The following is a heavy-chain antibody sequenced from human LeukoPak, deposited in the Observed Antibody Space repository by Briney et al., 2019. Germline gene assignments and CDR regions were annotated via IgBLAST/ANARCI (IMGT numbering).Heavy chain of an antibody. D-gene: IGHD6-13*01. CDR1: GGSISSYY. J-gene: IGHJ6*02. CDR3: ARGPLAAAGTLTYYYYGMDV. V-gene: IGHV4-4*08. CDR2: IYTSGST. Sequence: SETLSLTCTVSGGSISSYYWSWIRQPPGKGLEWIGCIYTSGSTNYNPSLKSRVTISVDTSKNQFSLKLSSVTAADAAVYYCARGPLAAAGTLTYYYYGMDVWGQGTTVTVSS.